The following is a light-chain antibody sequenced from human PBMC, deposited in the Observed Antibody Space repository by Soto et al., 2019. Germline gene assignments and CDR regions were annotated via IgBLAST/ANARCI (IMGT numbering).Light chain of an antibody. V-gene: IGKV1-39*01. J-gene: IGKJ4*01. Sequence: DIQMTQSPSSLSASVGDRVTITCRASETTANYLNWYQHKPGKAPKLLIHSASSLQSGVPSRFSGRGSGTDFTLTINNLQPEDFATYSCQQTYISPPTFGGGTKVEIK. CDR2: SAS. CDR3: QQTYISPPT. CDR1: ETTANY.